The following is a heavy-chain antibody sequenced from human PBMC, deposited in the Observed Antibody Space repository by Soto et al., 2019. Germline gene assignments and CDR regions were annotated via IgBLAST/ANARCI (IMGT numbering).Heavy chain of an antibody. J-gene: IGHJ4*02. CDR3: ARGPDVVVAPTAEGYYFDH. CDR2: AFHVGYT. D-gene: IGHD1-1*01. CDR1: GYSITSGYY. Sequence: SETLSLTCSVSGYSITSGYYWGWIRQSPGKGLEWIGCAFHVGYTYYNPSLKSRVTISLDTSKNHFSLRLDSVTAADTAVYYCARGPDVVVAPTAEGYYFDHWGQGALVTVSS. V-gene: IGHV4-38-2*02.